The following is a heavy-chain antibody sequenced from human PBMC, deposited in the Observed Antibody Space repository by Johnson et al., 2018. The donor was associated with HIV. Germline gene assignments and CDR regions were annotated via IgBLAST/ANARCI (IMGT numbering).Heavy chain of an antibody. D-gene: IGHD2-21*01. Sequence: VRLVESGGGLIQPGGSLRLSCAASGFTFSGYGMHWVRQAPGKGLEWAAVISYDGSDKYYADSVKGRFTISRDNSKNTLYLQMNSLRAEDTAVYYCAKGPQGIATPDAFDIWGQGTMVTVSS. J-gene: IGHJ3*02. V-gene: IGHV3-30*18. CDR1: GFTFSGYG. CDR2: ISYDGSDK. CDR3: AKGPQGIATPDAFDI.